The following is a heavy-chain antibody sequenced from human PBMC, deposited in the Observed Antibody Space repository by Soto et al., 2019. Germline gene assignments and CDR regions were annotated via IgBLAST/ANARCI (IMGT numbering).Heavy chain of an antibody. J-gene: IGHJ6*02. CDR2: INSDGSST. V-gene: IGHV3-74*01. CDR3: ARSTVTTWGYYYYGMDV. Sequence: PGGPLRLSCAASGFTFSSYWMHWVRQAPGKGLVWVSRINSDGSSTSYADSVKGRFTISRDNAKNTLYLQMNSLRAEDTAVYYCARSTVTTWGYYYYGMDVWGQGTTVTVSS. D-gene: IGHD4-17*01. CDR1: GFTFSSYW.